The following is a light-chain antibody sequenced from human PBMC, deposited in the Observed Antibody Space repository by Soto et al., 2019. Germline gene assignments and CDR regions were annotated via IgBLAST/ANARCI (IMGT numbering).Light chain of an antibody. CDR2: DAS. J-gene: IGKJ1*01. CDR1: RSVSNNY. CDR3: QQTFSTPRT. V-gene: IGKV3-20*01. Sequence: EIVLTQSPGTLSPSPGERATLSCRASRSVSNNYLAWYQQRPGQAPNLLIYDASRRACGIPNRFSGSGSGTDFTLTITSLQPEDFATYYCQQTFSTPRTFGQGTKVDIK.